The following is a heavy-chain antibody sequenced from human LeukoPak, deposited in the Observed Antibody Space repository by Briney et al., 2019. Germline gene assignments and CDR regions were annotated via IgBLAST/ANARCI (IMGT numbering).Heavy chain of an antibody. CDR3: ARGHHRELTVTTNCFDY. Sequence: PSETLSLTCTVSGGSISSGGYYWSWIRQHPGKGLEWIGYIYYSGSTYYNPSLKSRVTISVDTSKNQFSLKLSSVTAADTAVYYCARGHHRELTVTTNCFDYWGQGTLVTVSS. V-gene: IGHV4-31*03. CDR1: GGSISSGGYY. CDR2: IYYSGST. D-gene: IGHD4-17*01. J-gene: IGHJ4*02.